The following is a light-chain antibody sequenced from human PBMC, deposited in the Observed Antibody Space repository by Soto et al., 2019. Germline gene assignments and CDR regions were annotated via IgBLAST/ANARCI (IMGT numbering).Light chain of an antibody. Sequence: QSVLTQSPSASGTPGQRVSISCSGSTSNIGTNTVSWYQHVPGTAPKLLIFDDNKRLSGIPDRFSGAKSGTSATLGITGLQTGDEAIYYCGTWDNSVTGGRAVFGGGTKLTVL. V-gene: IGLV1-44*01. CDR2: DDN. J-gene: IGLJ3*02. CDR1: TSNIGTNT. CDR3: GTWDNSVTGGRAV.